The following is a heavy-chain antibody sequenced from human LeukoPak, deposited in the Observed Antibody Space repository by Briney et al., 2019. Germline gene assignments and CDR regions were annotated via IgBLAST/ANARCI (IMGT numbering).Heavy chain of an antibody. Sequence: GGSLRLSCAASGFTFSSYAMSWIRQAPGKGLEWFSAISGSGGSTYYADSVKGRFTISRDNSKNSLDLQINSLRAEDTAVYYCAKDRVPYCSGGSCYSADYWGQGTLVTVSS. CDR2: ISGSGGST. CDR3: AKDRVPYCSGGSCYSADY. V-gene: IGHV3-23*01. CDR1: GFTFSSYA. J-gene: IGHJ4*02. D-gene: IGHD2-15*01.